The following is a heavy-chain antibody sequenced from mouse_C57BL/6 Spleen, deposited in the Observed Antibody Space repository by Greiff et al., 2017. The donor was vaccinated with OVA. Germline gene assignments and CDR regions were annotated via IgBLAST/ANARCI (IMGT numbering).Heavy chain of an antibody. Sequence: EVKLMESGGGLVKPGGSLKLSCAASGFTFSDYGMHWVRQAPEKGLEWVAYISSGSSTIYYADTVKGRFTISRDNAKNTLFLQMTSLRSEDTAMYYCAMGSSYGFAYWGQGTLVTVSA. CDR2: ISSGSSTI. V-gene: IGHV5-17*01. CDR1: GFTFSDYG. CDR3: AMGSSYGFAY. D-gene: IGHD1-1*01. J-gene: IGHJ3*01.